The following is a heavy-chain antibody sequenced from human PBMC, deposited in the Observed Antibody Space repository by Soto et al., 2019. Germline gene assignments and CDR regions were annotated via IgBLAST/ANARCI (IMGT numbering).Heavy chain of an antibody. J-gene: IGHJ4*02. Sequence: GGSLRLSCAASGFTFSSYGMHWVRQAPGKGLERVAVISYDGSNKYYADSVKGRFTISRDNSKNTLYLQMNSLRAEDTAVYYCAKDLSGSYTPGYWGQGTLVTVSS. CDR1: GFTFSSYG. CDR3: AKDLSGSYTPGY. V-gene: IGHV3-30*18. D-gene: IGHD1-26*01. CDR2: ISYDGSNK.